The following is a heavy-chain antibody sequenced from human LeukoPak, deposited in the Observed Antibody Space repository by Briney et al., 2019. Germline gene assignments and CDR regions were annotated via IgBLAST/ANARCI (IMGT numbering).Heavy chain of an antibody. CDR3: ASIPGTMVRGVILDY. CDR2: IIPIFGIA. V-gene: IGHV1-69*13. Sequence: ASVKVSCKASGGTFSSYAISWVRQAPGQGLEWMGGIIPIFGIANYAQKFQGRVTITADESTSTAYMELSSLRSEDTAVYYCASIPGTMVRGVILDYWGQGTLVTVSS. D-gene: IGHD3-10*01. J-gene: IGHJ4*02. CDR1: GGTFSSYA.